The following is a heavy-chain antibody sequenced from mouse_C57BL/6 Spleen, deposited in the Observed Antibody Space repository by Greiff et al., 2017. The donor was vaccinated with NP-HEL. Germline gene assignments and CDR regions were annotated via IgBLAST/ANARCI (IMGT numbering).Heavy chain of an antibody. D-gene: IGHD6-1*01. CDR2: INPSSGYT. V-gene: IGHV1S26*01. J-gene: IGHJ2*01. Sequence: QVQLQQPGAELVKPGASVKVSCKASGYTFTSYTMHWVKQRPGQGLEWIGYINPSSGYTKYNQKFKDKATLTADKSSSTAYMQLSSLTSEDSAVYYCARRGSYPYFDYWGQGTTLTVSS. CDR1: GYTFTSYT. CDR3: ARRGSYPYFDY.